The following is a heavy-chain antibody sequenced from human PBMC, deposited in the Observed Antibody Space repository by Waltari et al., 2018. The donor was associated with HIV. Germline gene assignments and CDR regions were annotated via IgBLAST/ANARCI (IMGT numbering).Heavy chain of an antibody. D-gene: IGHD6-13*01. CDR3: ANSGGIGPYGMDV. V-gene: IGHV3-21*01. J-gene: IGHJ6*02. CDR2: ISSSSSYI. Sequence: EVQLVESGGGLVKPGGSLSLSCADPGLSLSRISMNWVSQAPGKGLEWVSSISSSSSYIYYADSVKGRFTISRDNAKNSLYLQMNSLRVEDTAVYYCANSGGIGPYGMDVWGQGTTVTVSS. CDR1: GLSLSRIS.